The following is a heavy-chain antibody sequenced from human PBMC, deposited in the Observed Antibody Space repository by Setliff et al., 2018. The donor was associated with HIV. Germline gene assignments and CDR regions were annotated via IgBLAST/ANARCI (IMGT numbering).Heavy chain of an antibody. J-gene: IGHJ4*02. CDR3: ARDGLLVAGIRFDY. D-gene: IGHD6-19*01. CDR2: IIPILGIA. CDR1: GGTFSSYA. Sequence: SVKVSCKASGGTFSSYAINWVRQAPGQGLEWMGGIIPILGIANYAQKFQGRVTITADTSTSSVYMELRSLRSEDTAAYYCARDGLLVAGIRFDYWGQGTLVTVSS. V-gene: IGHV1-69*10.